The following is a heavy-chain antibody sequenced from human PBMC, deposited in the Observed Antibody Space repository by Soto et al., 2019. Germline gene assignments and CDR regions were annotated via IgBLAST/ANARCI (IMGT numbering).Heavy chain of an antibody. CDR3: ARHWYCSSTSCYYYYYYYGMDV. D-gene: IGHD2-2*01. Sequence: PSETLSLTCTVSGGSISSSSYYWGWIRQPPGKGLEWIGSIYYSGSTYYNPSLKSRVTISVDTSKNQFSLKLSSVTAADTAVYYCARHWYCSSTSCYYYYYYYGMDVWGQGNTVTVSS. CDR2: IYYSGST. J-gene: IGHJ6*02. CDR1: GGSISSSSYY. V-gene: IGHV4-39*01.